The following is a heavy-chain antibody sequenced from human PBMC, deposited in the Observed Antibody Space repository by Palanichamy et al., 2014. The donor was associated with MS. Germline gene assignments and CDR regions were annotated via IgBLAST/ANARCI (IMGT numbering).Heavy chain of an antibody. D-gene: IGHD1-26*01. Sequence: EVQLVESGGGLVQPGGSLGLSCTASGFTFSNYGMNWVRRTPGKGLEWVSFIARSGTVYYADSVKGRSTISRDNARNSLYLQLNSLRAEDTAVYYCARDRGGGTYVVNDAFDIWGQGTMVTVAS. V-gene: IGHV3-48*01. CDR3: ARDRGGGTYVVNDAFDI. CDR1: GFTFSNYG. J-gene: IGHJ3*02. CDR2: IARSGTV.